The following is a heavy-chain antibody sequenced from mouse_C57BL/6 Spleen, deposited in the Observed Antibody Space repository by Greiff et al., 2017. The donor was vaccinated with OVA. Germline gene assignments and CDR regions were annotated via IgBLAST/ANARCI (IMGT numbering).Heavy chain of an antibody. CDR1: GFTFSDYY. CDR3: ARVYYSNSYAMDY. Sequence: EVKVVESEGGLVQPGSSMKLSCTASGFTFSDYYMAWVRQVPEKGLEWVANINYDGSSTYYLDSLKSRFIISRDNAKNILYLQMSSLKSEDTATYYCARVYYSNSYAMDYWGQGTSVTVSS. CDR2: INYDGSST. V-gene: IGHV5-16*01. J-gene: IGHJ4*01. D-gene: IGHD2-5*01.